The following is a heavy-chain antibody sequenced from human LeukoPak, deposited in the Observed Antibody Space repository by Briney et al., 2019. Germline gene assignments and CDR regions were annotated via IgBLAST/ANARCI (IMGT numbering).Heavy chain of an antibody. Sequence: GGSLRLSCAASGFTLSSYAMSWVGQAPGKGLEWVSAISGSGRSTDYADSVKGRFTTSRDNSKNTLYLQMNSLRAEDTAVYSCAKDLKYYYDSSGYYYGDFQHWGQGTLVTVSS. D-gene: IGHD3-22*01. CDR2: ISGSGRST. V-gene: IGHV3-23*01. CDR1: GFTLSSYA. J-gene: IGHJ1*01. CDR3: AKDLKYYYDSSGYYYGDFQH.